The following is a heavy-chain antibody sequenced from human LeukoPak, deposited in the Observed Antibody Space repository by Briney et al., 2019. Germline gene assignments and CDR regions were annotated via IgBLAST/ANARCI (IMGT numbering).Heavy chain of an antibody. V-gene: IGHV3-21*05. CDR1: GFTFSSYE. CDR2: ISSSNSHI. D-gene: IGHD3-10*01. Sequence: PGGSLRLSCAASGFTFSSYEMNWVRQAPGKGLEWVSYISSSNSHIYYADSVKGRFTISRDNSKNTLYLQMNSLRAEDTAVYYCAKNMVRGVIMSSSFDYWGQGTLVTVSS. J-gene: IGHJ4*02. CDR3: AKNMVRGVIMSSSFDY.